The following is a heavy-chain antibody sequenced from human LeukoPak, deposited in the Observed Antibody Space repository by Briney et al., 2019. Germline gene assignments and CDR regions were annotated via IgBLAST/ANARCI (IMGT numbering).Heavy chain of an antibody. V-gene: IGHV3-48*01. J-gene: IGHJ4*02. Sequence: GGSLRLSCAASGFTFSSYSMNWVRQAPGKGLEWVSYISSSSSTIYYADSVKGRFTISRDNAKNSLYLQMNSLRAEDTAVYYCARELDDYGGNGGFDYWGQGTLVTVSS. CDR3: ARELDDYGGNGGFDY. CDR1: GFTFSSYS. D-gene: IGHD4-23*01. CDR2: ISSSSSTI.